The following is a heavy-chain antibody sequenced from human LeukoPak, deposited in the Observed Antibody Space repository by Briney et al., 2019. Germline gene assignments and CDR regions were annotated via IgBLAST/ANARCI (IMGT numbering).Heavy chain of an antibody. CDR2: IYYSGST. J-gene: IGHJ5*02. D-gene: IGHD3-10*01. V-gene: IGHV4-30-4*01. CDR1: GGSISSGDYY. CDR3: ARLTMVRGVRDYNWFDP. Sequence: SQTLSLTCTVSGGSISSGDYYWSWIRQPPGKGLEWIGNIYYSGSTYYNPSLKSRVTISVDTSKNQFSLRLSSVTAADTAVYYCARLTMVRGVRDYNWFDPWGQGTLVTVSS.